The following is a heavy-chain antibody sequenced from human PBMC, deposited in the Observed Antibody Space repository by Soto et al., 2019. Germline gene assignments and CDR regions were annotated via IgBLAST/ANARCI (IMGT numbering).Heavy chain of an antibody. CDR3: AREVVLTEWYFDN. D-gene: IGHD2-21*01. V-gene: IGHV3-30-3*01. CDR1: GFTFSRYS. J-gene: IGHJ4*02. CDR2: TSSDGGTK. Sequence: QVQLMESGGGVVQPGGSLRLSYVTSGFTFSRYSMHWFRQAPGKGLEWVAVTSSDGGTKFYADSVKGRCTVSRDNSKNTLYLQMNSLRPEDTAVYYCAREVVLTEWYFDNWGQGILVTVSS.